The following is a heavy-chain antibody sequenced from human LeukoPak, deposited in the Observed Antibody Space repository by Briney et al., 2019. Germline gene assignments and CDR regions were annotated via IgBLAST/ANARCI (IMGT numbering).Heavy chain of an antibody. Sequence: SETLSLTCAVSGGSISSGGYSSSWIRQPPGKGLEWIGYIYHSGSTYYNPSLKSRVTISVDRSKNQFSLKLSSVTAADTAVYYCASDRGYSYGYGHFDYWGQGTLVTVSS. CDR2: IYHSGST. D-gene: IGHD5-18*01. CDR1: GGSISSGGYS. V-gene: IGHV4-30-2*01. J-gene: IGHJ4*02. CDR3: ASDRGYSYGYGHFDY.